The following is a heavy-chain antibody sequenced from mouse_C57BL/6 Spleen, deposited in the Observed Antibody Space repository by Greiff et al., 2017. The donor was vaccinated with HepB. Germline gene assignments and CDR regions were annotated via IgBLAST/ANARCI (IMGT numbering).Heavy chain of an antibody. CDR2: ISYDGSN. J-gene: IGHJ4*01. D-gene: IGHD1-1*01. V-gene: IGHV3-6*01. CDR1: GYSITSGYY. CDR3: ARVGTTVPYYAMDY. Sequence: EVQLQQSGPGLVKPSQSLSLTCSVTGYSITSGYYWNWIRQFPGNKLEWMGYISYDGSNNYNPSLKNRISIPRDTSKNQFFLKLNSVTTEDTATYYCARVGTTVPYYAMDYWGQGTSVTVSS.